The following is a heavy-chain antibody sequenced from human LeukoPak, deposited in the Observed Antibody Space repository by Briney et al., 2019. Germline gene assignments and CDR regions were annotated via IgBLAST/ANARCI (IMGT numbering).Heavy chain of an antibody. CDR1: GCTFSDYY. CDR2: ISSSGSTI. V-gene: IGHV3-11*01. Sequence: GGSLRLSCAASGCTFSDYYMSWLRQAPGKGLEWVSYISSSGSTIYYADSVKGRFTISRDNAKNSLYLQMNSLRAEDTAVCYCARCGADYYFDYWGQGTLVTVSS. D-gene: IGHD1-26*01. J-gene: IGHJ4*02. CDR3: ARCGADYYFDY.